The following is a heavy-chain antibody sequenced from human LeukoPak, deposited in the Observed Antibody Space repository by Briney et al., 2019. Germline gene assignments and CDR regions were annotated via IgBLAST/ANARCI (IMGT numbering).Heavy chain of an antibody. V-gene: IGHV4-34*01. CDR1: GGSFSGYY. CDR3: ARGRGAKPADIVVVVAATGAFGY. D-gene: IGHD2-15*01. Sequence: SETLSLTCAVYGGSFSGYYWSWIRQPPGKGLEWIGEINHSGSTNYNPSLKSRVTISVDTSKNQFSLKLSSVTAADTAVYYCARGRGAKPADIVVVVAATGAFGYWGQGTLVTVSS. J-gene: IGHJ4*02. CDR2: INHSGST.